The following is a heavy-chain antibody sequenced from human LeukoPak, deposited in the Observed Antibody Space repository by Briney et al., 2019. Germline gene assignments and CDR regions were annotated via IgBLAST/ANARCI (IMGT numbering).Heavy chain of an antibody. V-gene: IGHV3-23*01. D-gene: IGHD2-2*01. J-gene: IGHJ5*02. Sequence: GGSLRLSCAASGFTFSNYAMSWVRQAPGKGLEWVSAISGSGDNTYYADSVKGRITISRDNAKNSLYLQMNSLRAEDTAVYYCARHLNRFRPFIVVVPAATKLAPFDPWGQGTLVTVSS. CDR2: ISGSGDNT. CDR1: GFTFSNYA. CDR3: ARHLNRFRPFIVVVPAATKLAPFDP.